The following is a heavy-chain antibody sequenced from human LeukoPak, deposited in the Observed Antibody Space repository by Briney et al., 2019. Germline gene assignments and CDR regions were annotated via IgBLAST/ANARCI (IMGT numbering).Heavy chain of an antibody. CDR3: AKATGYLL. D-gene: IGHD1-14*01. V-gene: IGHV3-23*01. CDR2: ISGSDGST. Sequence: GGSLRLSCATSGFTFSSYAMSWVRQAPGKGLEWVSSISGSDGSTYYADSVKGRFSISRDNSENTLYLQMNSLRAEDTAVYYCAKATGYLLWGQGTLVTVSS. CDR1: GFTFSSYA. J-gene: IGHJ4*02.